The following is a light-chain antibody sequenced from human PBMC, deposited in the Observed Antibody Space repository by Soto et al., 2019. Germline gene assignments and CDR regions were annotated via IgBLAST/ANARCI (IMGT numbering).Light chain of an antibody. CDR1: QSITSNY. CDR3: QHYGSSPFT. J-gene: IGKJ4*01. V-gene: IGKV3-20*01. Sequence: EIVLTPSPGTRSLSPGERATLSCRASQSITSNYLAWYQQKPGQAPRLLIYGPSSRAIGIPHRFSGSGSGTDFTLTISRLEPEDFAVYYCQHYGSSPFTFGGGTKVDIK. CDR2: GPS.